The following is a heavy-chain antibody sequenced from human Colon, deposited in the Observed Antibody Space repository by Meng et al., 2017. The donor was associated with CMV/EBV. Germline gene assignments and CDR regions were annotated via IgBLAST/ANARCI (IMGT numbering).Heavy chain of an antibody. CDR1: SSYY. D-gene: IGHD3-3*01. J-gene: IGHJ5*02. V-gene: IGHV4-39*07. CDR3: ARDKGRITIFGVVKRGNWFDP. CDR2: IYYSGST. Sequence: SSYYWGWIRQPPGKGLEWIGSIYYSGSTYSNPSLKSRVTISVDTSKNQFSLKLSSVTAADTAVYYCARDKGRITIFGVVKRGNWFDPWGQGTLVTVSS.